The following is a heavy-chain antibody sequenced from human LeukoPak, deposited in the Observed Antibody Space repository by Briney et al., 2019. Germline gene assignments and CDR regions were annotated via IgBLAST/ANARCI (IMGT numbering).Heavy chain of an antibody. CDR1: GGTFSSYA. V-gene: IGHV1-69*04. CDR3: ARILDSSGYYYFDY. CDR2: IIPILGIA. Sequence: ASVKVSCKASGGTFSSYAISWVRQAPGQGLEWMGRIIPILGIANYAQKFQGRVTITADKSTSTAYMELGSLRSEDTAVYYCARILDSSGYYYFDYWGQGTLVTVSS. D-gene: IGHD3-22*01. J-gene: IGHJ4*02.